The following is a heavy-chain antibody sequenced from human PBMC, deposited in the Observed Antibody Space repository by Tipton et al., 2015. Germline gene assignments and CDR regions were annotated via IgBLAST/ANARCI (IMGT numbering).Heavy chain of an antibody. CDR2: IHHGGST. V-gene: IGHV4-4*02. D-gene: IGHD3-22*01. J-gene: IGHJ2*01. CDR1: GDSISSSNW. Sequence: TLSLTCSVSGDSISSSNWWSWVRQPPGKGLEWIGEIHHGGSTNYNPSLKSRVTISVDTSKNQFSLKLSSVTAADTAVYYCARDYYGSSGYYRSWYFDLWGRGTLVTVSS. CDR3: ARDYYGSSGYYRSWYFDL.